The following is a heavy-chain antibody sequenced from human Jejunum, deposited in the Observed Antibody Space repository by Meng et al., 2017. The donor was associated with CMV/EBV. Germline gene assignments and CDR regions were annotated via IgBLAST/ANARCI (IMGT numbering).Heavy chain of an antibody. CDR1: GGSISRYY. V-gene: IGHV4-59*01. CDR2: IYSSGVP. Sequence: GGSISRYYWTWIRQPPGKGLEWIASIYSSGVPNSNPARESRVTISVDTSKNLFSLNLRSLTAADTAVYYCARFSATGAYYLGMDVWGQGTTVTVSS. D-gene: IGHD1-1*01. J-gene: IGHJ6*02. CDR3: ARFSATGAYYLGMDV.